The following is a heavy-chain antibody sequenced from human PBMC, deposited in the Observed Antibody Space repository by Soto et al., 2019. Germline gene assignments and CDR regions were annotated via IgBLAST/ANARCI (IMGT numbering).Heavy chain of an antibody. D-gene: IGHD1-26*01. CDR3: AKPLGGYYYYGMDV. J-gene: IGHJ6*02. CDR2: ISGSGGST. CDR1: GFTFSSYA. V-gene: IGHV3-23*01. Sequence: EVQLLESGGGLVQPGGSLRLSCAASGFTFSSYAMSWVRQAPGKGLEWVSGISGSGGSTYYADSVKGRFTISRDNSKNTLFLQMNSLTAEDTAVYYCAKPLGGYYYYGMDVWGQGTTVTVSS.